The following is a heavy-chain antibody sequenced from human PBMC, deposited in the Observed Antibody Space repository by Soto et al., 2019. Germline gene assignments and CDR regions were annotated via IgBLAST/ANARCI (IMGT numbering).Heavy chain of an antibody. CDR3: ARSGRNAYYNMDV. V-gene: IGHV5-51*01. D-gene: IGHD3-16*01. Sequence: GESLKISCQGSGYSFPTFWIGWVRQMPGKGLEWMGVIHPGDSDTRYSPSFQGQVTISADKSISTAYLQWSSLKASDTAMYYCARSGRNAYYNMDVWGQGTTVTVSS. CDR1: GYSFPTFW. CDR2: IHPGDSDT. J-gene: IGHJ6*02.